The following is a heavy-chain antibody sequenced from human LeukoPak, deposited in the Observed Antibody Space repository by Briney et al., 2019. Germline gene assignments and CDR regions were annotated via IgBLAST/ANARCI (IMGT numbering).Heavy chain of an antibody. CDR2: INSGGST. Sequence: GGSLRLSCVVSGFTVSSNYMTWVRQAPGKGLEWVSVINSGGSTYYADSVKGRFTISRDNSKSTLYLQMNSLRAEDTAVYYCARVDVWGQGTTVTVSS. CDR1: GFTVSSNY. CDR3: ARVDV. V-gene: IGHV3-66*02. J-gene: IGHJ6*02.